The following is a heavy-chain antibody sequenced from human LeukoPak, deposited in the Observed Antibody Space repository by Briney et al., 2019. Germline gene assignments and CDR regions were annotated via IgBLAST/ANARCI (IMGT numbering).Heavy chain of an antibody. J-gene: IGHJ4*02. CDR3: ARDGYNWNDSVSSFDY. Sequence: GASVKVSCKASGYTFTSYGISWVRQAPGQGLEWMGWISAYNGNTNYAQKLQGRVTMTTDTSTSTAYMELRSLRSDDTAVYYCARDGYNWNDSVSSFDYWGQGTLVTVSS. D-gene: IGHD1-1*01. CDR2: ISAYNGNT. V-gene: IGHV1-18*01. CDR1: GYTFTSYG.